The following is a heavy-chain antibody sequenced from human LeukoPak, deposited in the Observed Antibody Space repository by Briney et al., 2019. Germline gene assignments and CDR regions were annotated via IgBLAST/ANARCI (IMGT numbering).Heavy chain of an antibody. Sequence: GRSLRLSCVASGITFDDYAMHWVRQAPGKGLEWVSGISWNSGSIGYADSVKGRFTISRDNAKNSLYLQMNSLRAEDMAFYYCAKGRYSFSSSSVFDYWGQGTLVTVSS. CDR1: GITFDDYA. J-gene: IGHJ4*02. CDR2: ISWNSGSI. V-gene: IGHV3-9*03. CDR3: AKGRYSFSSSSVFDY. D-gene: IGHD6-6*01.